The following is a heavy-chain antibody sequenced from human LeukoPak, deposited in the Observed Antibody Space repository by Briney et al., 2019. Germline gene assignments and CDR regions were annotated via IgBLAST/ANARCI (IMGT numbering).Heavy chain of an antibody. CDR2: ISYDGNNK. Sequence: GTSLRLSCAASGFNFSNYAMHWVRQAPGKGLEWLTIISYDGNNKYYADSVKGRFTISRDNSKNTLYLQMNSLRPEDTALYYCVREGRILRFSQWSPYYLDYWGLGTLATVSS. D-gene: IGHD3-3*01. CDR1: GFNFSNYA. CDR3: VREGRILRFSQWSPYYLDY. V-gene: IGHV3-30-3*01. J-gene: IGHJ4*02.